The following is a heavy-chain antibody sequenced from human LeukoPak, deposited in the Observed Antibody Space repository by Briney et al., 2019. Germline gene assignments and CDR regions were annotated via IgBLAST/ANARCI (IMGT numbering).Heavy chain of an antibody. CDR1: GFTFSSYA. J-gene: IGHJ5*02. CDR3: AKDRYYYGSGSPLDWFDP. CDR2: LSGSGGST. D-gene: IGHD3-10*01. Sequence: GGSLRLSCAASGFTFSSYAMSWVRQAPGKGLEWVSALSGSGGSTYSAASVKGRFTISRDNSKNTLYLQMNSLRAEDTAVYYCAKDRYYYGSGSPLDWFDPWGQGTLVTVSS. V-gene: IGHV3-23*01.